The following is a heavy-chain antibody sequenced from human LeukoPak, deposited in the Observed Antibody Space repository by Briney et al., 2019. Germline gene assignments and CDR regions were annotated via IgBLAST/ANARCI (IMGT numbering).Heavy chain of an antibody. CDR3: ARDWDYDLWSGFDY. Sequence: GASVKVSCKASGYTFSNYGISWVRQAPGQGLEWMGWISGYNYNTNYAQKFRGRVTMTTDTSTSTAYMELRSLGSDDTAVYYCARDWDYDLWSGFDYWGQGTLVTVSS. D-gene: IGHD3-3*01. J-gene: IGHJ4*02. CDR2: ISGYNYNT. V-gene: IGHV1-18*01. CDR1: GYTFSNYG.